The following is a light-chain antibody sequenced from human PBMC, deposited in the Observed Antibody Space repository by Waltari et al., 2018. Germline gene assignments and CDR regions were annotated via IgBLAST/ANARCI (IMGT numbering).Light chain of an antibody. V-gene: IGLV2-23*01. CDR2: EGT. CDR3: CSYVRDITWV. J-gene: IGLJ3*02. Sequence: QSALTQPASVSGSPGQSITISCTGTSSDVGSYNLVSWYQHHPGKAPKLMIYEGTQRPSGVSDRSSGSKSGDTASLTISGLQAEDEADYYCCSYVRDITWVFGGGTKLTVL. CDR1: SSDVGSYNL.